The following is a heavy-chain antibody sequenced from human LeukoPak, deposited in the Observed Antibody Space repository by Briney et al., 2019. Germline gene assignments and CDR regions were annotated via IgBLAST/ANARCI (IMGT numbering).Heavy chain of an antibody. CDR2: IIPIFGTA. J-gene: IGHJ4*02. V-gene: IGHV1-69*05. D-gene: IGHD3-22*01. Sequence: SVKVSCKASGGTFSSYAISWVRQAPGQGLEWMGRIIPIFGTANYAQKFQGRVTITTDESTSTAYMELSMLRSEDTAVYYCARDLLYIMEDYYDSSGTLDYWGQGTLVTVSS. CDR3: ARDLLYIMEDYYDSSGTLDY. CDR1: GGTFSSYA.